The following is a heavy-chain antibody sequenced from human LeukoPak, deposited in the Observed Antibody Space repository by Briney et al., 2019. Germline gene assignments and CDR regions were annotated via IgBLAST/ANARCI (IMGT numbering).Heavy chain of an antibody. CDR1: GGSIRNHY. V-gene: IGHV4-59*11. CDR3: ARDSSYTSGSYYDDYFDS. J-gene: IGHJ4*02. CDR2: VSDTAPT. Sequence: SETLSLTCTAAGGSIRNHYWSWVRQPPGKALEWVGYVSDTAPTNSNPSLESRVTISVDTSKNQFSLKLSSVTAADAAVYYCARDSSYTSGSYYDDYFDSWSQGPLVTVSS. D-gene: IGHD3-10*01.